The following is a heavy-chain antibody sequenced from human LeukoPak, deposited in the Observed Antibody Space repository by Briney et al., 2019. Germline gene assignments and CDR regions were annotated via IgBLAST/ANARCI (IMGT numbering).Heavy chain of an antibody. CDR1: GFAFSNYW. CDR2: INTHGSST. J-gene: IGHJ6*03. D-gene: IGHD3-16*01. V-gene: IGHV3-74*01. CDR3: LAGYYYYYMDV. Sequence: PGGPLRLSCAASGFAFSNYWLHWVRQAPGKGLEWVARINTHGSSTNYADSVKGRFTISRDNAKNTLYLQMTSLSAEDTAVYYALAGYYYYYMDVWGKGTTVTVFS.